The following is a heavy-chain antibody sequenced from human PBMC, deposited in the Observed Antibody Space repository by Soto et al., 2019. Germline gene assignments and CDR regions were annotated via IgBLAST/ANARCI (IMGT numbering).Heavy chain of an antibody. CDR1: GFTFSSYA. J-gene: IGHJ6*02. V-gene: IGHV3-30-3*01. Sequence: GGSLRLSCAASGFTFSSYAMHWVRQAPGKGLEWVAVISYDGSNKYYADSVKGRFTISRDNSKNTLYLQMNSLRAEDTAVYYCARDWVRIHYDFWSGYPSPISYSGMDVWGQGTTVTVSS. CDR3: ARDWVRIHYDFWSGYPSPISYSGMDV. D-gene: IGHD3-3*01. CDR2: ISYDGSNK.